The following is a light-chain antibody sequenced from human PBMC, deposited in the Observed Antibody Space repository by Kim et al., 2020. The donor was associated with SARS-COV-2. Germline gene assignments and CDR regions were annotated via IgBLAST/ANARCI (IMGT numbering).Light chain of an antibody. Sequence: SYELTQPSSVSVSPGQTARITCSGDVLAKKYARWFQQKPGQAPVLVIYKDSERPSGIPERFSGSRSGTIATLTISGAQVEDEADYYCYSAADNTVVFGGGTQLTVL. CDR3: YSAADNTVV. V-gene: IGLV3-27*01. CDR2: KDS. J-gene: IGLJ2*01. CDR1: VLAKKY.